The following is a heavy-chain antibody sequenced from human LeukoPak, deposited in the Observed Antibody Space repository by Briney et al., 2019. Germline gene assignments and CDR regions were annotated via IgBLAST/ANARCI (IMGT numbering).Heavy chain of an antibody. CDR1: GFTVSSNY. D-gene: IGHD3-22*01. J-gene: IGHJ4*02. V-gene: IGHV3-53*01. Sequence: GGSLRLSCAASGFTVSSNYMSWVRQAPGKGLEWVSVIYSGGSTYYADSVKGRFTISRDNSKNTLYLQMNSLRAEDTAVYYCARRYDTSFSFDYRGQGTLVTVSS. CDR2: IYSGGST. CDR3: ARRYDTSFSFDY.